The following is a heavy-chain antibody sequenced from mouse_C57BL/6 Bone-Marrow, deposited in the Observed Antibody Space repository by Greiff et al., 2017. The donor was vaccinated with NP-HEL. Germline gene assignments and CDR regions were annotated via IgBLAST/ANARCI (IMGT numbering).Heavy chain of an antibody. J-gene: IGHJ3*01. CDR1: GFNIKDDY. D-gene: IGHD2-10*01. V-gene: IGHV14-4*01. Sequence: EVKLQESGAELVRPGASVKLSCTASGFNIKDDYMHWVKQRPEQGLEWIGWIDPENGDTEYASKFQGKATITADTSSNTAYLQLSSLTSEDTAVYYCTTSPTGLFAYWGQGTLVTVSA. CDR2: IDPENGDT. CDR3: TTSPTGLFAY.